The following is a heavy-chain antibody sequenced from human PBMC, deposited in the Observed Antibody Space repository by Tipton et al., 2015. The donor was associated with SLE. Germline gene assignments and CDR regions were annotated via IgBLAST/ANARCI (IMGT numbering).Heavy chain of an antibody. CDR2: IYYSGRT. V-gene: IGHV4-39*07. Sequence: TLSLTCTVSGGSISSSSYYWGWIRQPPGKGLEWIGSIYYSGRTYYHPSLTSRVTISVDTSKNQFSLKLSSVTAADTAVYYCARLGGAFDIWGQGTMVTVSS. D-gene: IGHD3-16*01. CDR1: GGSISSSSYY. J-gene: IGHJ3*02. CDR3: ARLGGAFDI.